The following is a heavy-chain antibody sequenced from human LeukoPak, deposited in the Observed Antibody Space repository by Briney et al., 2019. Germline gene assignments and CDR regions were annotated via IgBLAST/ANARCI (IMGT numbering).Heavy chain of an antibody. D-gene: IGHD3-16*01. Sequence: ASVKVSCKASGYTFTGYYMHWVRQAPGQGLEWMGWISTYNGDTNYAQKLQGRVTMTTDTSTTTAYMELKNLRSDDTAVYYCARGSSFGFSMGYWGQGTLVTVSS. CDR1: GYTFTGYY. CDR2: ISTYNGDT. CDR3: ARGSSFGFSMGY. J-gene: IGHJ4*02. V-gene: IGHV1-18*04.